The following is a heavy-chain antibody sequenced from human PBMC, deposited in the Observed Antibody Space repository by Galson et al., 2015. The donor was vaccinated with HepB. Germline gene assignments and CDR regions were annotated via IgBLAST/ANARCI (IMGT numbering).Heavy chain of an antibody. J-gene: IGHJ3*02. V-gene: IGHV1-18*01. CDR2: ISAYNGNT. Sequence: SVKVSCKASGYTFTSYGISWVRQAPGQGLEWMGWISAYNGNTNYAQKLQGRVTMTTDTSTNTAYMELRSLRSDDTAVYYCARGINKGYYDRSDAFDIWGQGTMVTVSA. CDR3: ARGINKGYYDRSDAFDI. CDR1: GYTFTSYG. D-gene: IGHD3-22*01.